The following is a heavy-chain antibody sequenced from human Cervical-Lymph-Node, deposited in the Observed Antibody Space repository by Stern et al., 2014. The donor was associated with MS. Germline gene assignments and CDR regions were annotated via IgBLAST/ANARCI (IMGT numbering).Heavy chain of an antibody. CDR3: ARHQGGIAAN. CDR2: ISPLFGTT. D-gene: IGHD6-13*01. CDR1: GSTFSTFD. J-gene: IGHJ4*02. Sequence: QVQLVQSGAEVKKPGSSMKVSCKASGSTFSTFDIIWVRKAPGQGLELLGGISPLFGTTNYVQKFQGRVTMTADESTSTAYMELNSLRSEDTAVYYCARHQGGIAANWGQGTLVTVSS. V-gene: IGHV1-69*01.